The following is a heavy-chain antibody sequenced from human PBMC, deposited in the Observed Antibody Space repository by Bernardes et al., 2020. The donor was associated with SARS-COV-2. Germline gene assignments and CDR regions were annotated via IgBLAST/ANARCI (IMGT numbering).Heavy chain of an antibody. CDR2: IDWDDEK. Sequence: SGPTLVKPTQTLTLTCTFSGFSLSTSGMCVSWIRQPPGKALEWLARIDWDDEKYHSTSLRTRLTISKDTSKNQVVLTMTKMDPADTATYYCARIRVSSSGGDYYGMDVWGQGTTVTVSS. CDR1: GFSLSTSGMC. D-gene: IGHD6-6*01. CDR3: ARIRVSSSGGDYYGMDV. J-gene: IGHJ6*02. V-gene: IGHV2-70*11.